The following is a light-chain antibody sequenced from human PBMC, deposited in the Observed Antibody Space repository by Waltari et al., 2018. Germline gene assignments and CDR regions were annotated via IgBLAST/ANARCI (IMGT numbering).Light chain of an antibody. J-gene: IGLJ3*02. Sequence: QSVLTQPPSASGTPGQRVTIPCSGSSSNIGSNTVNWYQQLPGTAPKLLIYRNNQRPSGVPDRFSCSKSGTSASLAISGLQSEDEADDYCAAWDDSLNGWVFGGGTKLTVL. CDR2: RNN. CDR3: AAWDDSLNGWV. V-gene: IGLV1-44*01. CDR1: SSNIGSNT.